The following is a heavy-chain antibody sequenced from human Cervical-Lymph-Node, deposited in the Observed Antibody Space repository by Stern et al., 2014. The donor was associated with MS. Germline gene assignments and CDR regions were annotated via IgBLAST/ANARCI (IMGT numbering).Heavy chain of an antibody. J-gene: IGHJ4*02. V-gene: IGHV3-74*03. CDR3: ARGPTAGYDFWSTYHVFDY. CDR1: GFIFNNYW. D-gene: IGHD3-3*01. CDR2: INNDGSST. Sequence: EVQLVESGGDLVRPGGSLRLSCAASGFIFNNYWMYLVRQTPGKGLVRVARINNDGSSTTLADSVKGRFTISRANAKSTLFLQMNSLRAEDTAVYYCARGPTAGYDFWSTYHVFDYWGQGSPVTVSS.